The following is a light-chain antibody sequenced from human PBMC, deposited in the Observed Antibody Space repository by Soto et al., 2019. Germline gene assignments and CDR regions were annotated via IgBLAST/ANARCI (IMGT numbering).Light chain of an antibody. J-gene: IGKJ1*01. CDR1: QSISSR. CDR2: KAS. CDR3: QQYDNYSWT. V-gene: IGKV1-5*03. Sequence: DIPMTQSPSTLSASVGDRVTITCRASQSISSRLAWYQQKPGKVPKLLIYKASSLESGVPSRFSGSGSGTEFTLTISSLQPDDFATYYCQQYDNYSWTFGQGTKVEI.